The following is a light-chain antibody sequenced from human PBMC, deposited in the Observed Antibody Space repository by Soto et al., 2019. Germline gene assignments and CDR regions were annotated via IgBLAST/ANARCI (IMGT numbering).Light chain of an antibody. CDR3: QQYNSYSPLT. CDR1: QSISSW. J-gene: IGKJ4*01. V-gene: IGKV1-5*01. Sequence: DIQMTQSPSTLSASVGDRVTITCRASQSISSWLAWYRQKPGKAPKLLIYDASSLESGVPSRFSGSGSGTEFTLTISSLQPDDFATYYCQQYNSYSPLTFGGGTKVDIK. CDR2: DAS.